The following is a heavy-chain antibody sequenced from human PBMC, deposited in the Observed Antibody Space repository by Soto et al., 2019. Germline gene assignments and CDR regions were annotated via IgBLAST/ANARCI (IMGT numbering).Heavy chain of an antibody. CDR3: AREGFYYDYNARAPGY. Sequence: ASVKVSCKASGYTFTSYYMHWVRQAPGQGLEWMGIINPSGGSTSYAQKFQGRVTMTRDTSTSTVYMELSSLRSEDTAVYYCAREGFYYDYNARAPGYWVQGTLVTVSS. V-gene: IGHV1-46*01. CDR2: INPSGGST. D-gene: IGHD3-22*01. J-gene: IGHJ4*02. CDR1: GYTFTSYY.